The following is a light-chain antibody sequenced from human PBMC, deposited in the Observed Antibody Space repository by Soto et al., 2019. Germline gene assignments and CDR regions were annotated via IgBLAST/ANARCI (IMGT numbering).Light chain of an antibody. J-gene: IGLJ1*01. CDR1: SSDIGGYYY. V-gene: IGLV2-8*01. CDR2: EVS. Sequence: QSALTQPPSASGSPGQSVTIYCTGTSSDIGGYYYVSWYQQHPGKAPKLMIYEVSKRPSGVPGRFSGSKSGNTASLTISGLQTEDEADYYCSSDAGTNIYVFGTGTKVTVL. CDR3: SSDAGTNIYV.